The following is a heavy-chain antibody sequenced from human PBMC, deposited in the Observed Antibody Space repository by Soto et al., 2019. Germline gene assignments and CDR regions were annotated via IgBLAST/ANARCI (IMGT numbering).Heavy chain of an antibody. CDR3: ASHRTDYSHNYYYYYMDV. CDR1: SGSISSSNW. Sequence: SETLSLTCAVSSGSISSSNWWSWVRQPPGKGLEWIGEIYHSGSTNYNPSLKSRVTISVDKSKNQFSLKLSSVTAADTAVYYCASHRTDYSHNYYYYYMDVWGKGTTVTVSS. D-gene: IGHD4-4*01. V-gene: IGHV4-4*02. CDR2: IYHSGST. J-gene: IGHJ6*03.